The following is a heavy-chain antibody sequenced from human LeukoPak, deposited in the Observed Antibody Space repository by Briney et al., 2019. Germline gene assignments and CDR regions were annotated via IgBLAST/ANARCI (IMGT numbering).Heavy chain of an antibody. CDR3: ARPRTYYYDTSGPRQPFDS. J-gene: IGHJ4*02. CDR1: GYTFTDYY. Sequence: ASVKVSCKASGYTFTDYYMHWVRQAPGQGLEWMGWINPNSGGTNYAQKFQGRVTVTRDTSISTAYMELSRLKSDDTAVYYCARPRTYYYDTSGPRQPFDSWGQGTLVTVSS. CDR2: INPNSGGT. V-gene: IGHV1-2*02. D-gene: IGHD3-22*01.